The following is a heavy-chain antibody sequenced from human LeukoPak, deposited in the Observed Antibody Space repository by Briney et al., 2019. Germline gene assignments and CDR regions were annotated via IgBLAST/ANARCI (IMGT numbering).Heavy chain of an antibody. D-gene: IGHD6-19*01. V-gene: IGHV1-2*02. J-gene: IGHJ4*02. Sequence: ASVKVSCKASGYTFTDYDLHWVRQAPGQGLEWMGWINPIRGGANYAQKFQGRVTITTDTSTSTAYMELSRLRSDDTAVYYCSNGILGIAVTSLDYWGQGTLVNVSS. CDR1: GYTFTDYD. CDR2: INPIRGGA. CDR3: SNGILGIAVTSLDY.